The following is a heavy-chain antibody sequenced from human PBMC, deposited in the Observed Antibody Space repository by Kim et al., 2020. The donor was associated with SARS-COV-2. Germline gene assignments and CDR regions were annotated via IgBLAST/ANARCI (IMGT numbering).Heavy chain of an antibody. CDR3: ATERPSATYFDS. Sequence: ASVKVSCKASGDTFTDYYIHWVRQAPGQGLEWLGTIDPGGSRTFYAQGFQGKVTITRDTSTSPIYMELTSLRSDDTAVYYCATERPSATYFDSWGQGTVVAVCS. V-gene: IGHV1-46*01. J-gene: IGHJ4*02. CDR2: IDPGGSRT. CDR1: GDTFTDYY.